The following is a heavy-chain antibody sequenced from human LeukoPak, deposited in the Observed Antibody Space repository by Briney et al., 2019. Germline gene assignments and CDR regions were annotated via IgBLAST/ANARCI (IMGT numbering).Heavy chain of an antibody. CDR3: ACLYDYVWGSYLPYYFDY. CDR1: GYSFTSYW. V-gene: IGHV5-51*01. CDR2: IYPGDSDT. J-gene: IGHJ4*02. Sequence: GSLKISCKGSGYSFTSYWIGWVRQMPGKGLEWMGIIYPGDSDTRYSPSFQGQVTISADKSISTAYLQWSSLKASDTAMYYCACLYDYVWGSYLPYYFDYWGQGTLVTVSS. D-gene: IGHD3-16*02.